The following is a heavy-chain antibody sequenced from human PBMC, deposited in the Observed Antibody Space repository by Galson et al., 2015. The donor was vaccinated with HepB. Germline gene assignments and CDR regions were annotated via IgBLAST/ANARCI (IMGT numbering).Heavy chain of an antibody. CDR1: GGSFSGYY. V-gene: IGHV4-34*01. Sequence: TLSLTCAVYGGSFSGYYWSWIRQPPGKGLEWIGEINHSGSTNYNPSLKSRVTISVDTSKNQFSLKLSSVTAADTAVYYCASGIWMVQGVLYAFDIWGQGTMVTVSS. CDR3: ASGIWMVQGVLYAFDI. D-gene: IGHD3-10*01. J-gene: IGHJ3*02. CDR2: INHSGST.